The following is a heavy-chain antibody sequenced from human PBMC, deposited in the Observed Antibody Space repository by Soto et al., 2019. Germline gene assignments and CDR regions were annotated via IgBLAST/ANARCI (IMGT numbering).Heavy chain of an antibody. CDR2: IRSKANSYAT. D-gene: IGHD3-9*01. Sequence: PGGSLRLSCAASGFTFSGSAMHWVRQASGKGLEWVGRIRSKANSYATAYAASVKGRFTISRDDSKNTAYLQMNSLKTEDTAVYHCTRLDPSGMDVWGQGTTVTVSS. CDR1: GFTFSGSA. V-gene: IGHV3-73*01. J-gene: IGHJ6*02. CDR3: TRLDPSGMDV.